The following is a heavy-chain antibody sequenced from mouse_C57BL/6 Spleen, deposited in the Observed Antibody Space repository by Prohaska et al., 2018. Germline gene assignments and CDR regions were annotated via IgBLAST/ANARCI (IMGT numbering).Heavy chain of an antibody. CDR3: ARAVYYFDY. CDR1: GYSITRGYY. V-gene: IGHV3-6*01. CDR2: ISYDGSN. J-gene: IGHJ2*01. Sequence: DVQLQESGPGLVKPSQSLSLTCSVTGYSITRGYYWNWIRQFPGNKLEWMGYISYDGSNNYNPSLKNRIAITRDTSKNQFFLKLNSVTTEETATYYCARAVYYFDYWGQGTTLTVSS.